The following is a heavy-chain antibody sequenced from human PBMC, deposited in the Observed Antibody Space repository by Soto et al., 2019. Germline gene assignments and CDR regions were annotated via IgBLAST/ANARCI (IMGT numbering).Heavy chain of an antibody. Sequence: PGGSVRLSCAASGFTFSSYGMHWVRQAPGKGLEWVAVIWYDGSNKYYADSVKGRFTISRDNSKNTLYLQMNSLRAEDTAVYYCARARTPLFLWFGEFLVWGEGT. CDR3: ARARTPLFLWFGEFLV. V-gene: IGHV3-33*01. D-gene: IGHD3-10*01. CDR2: IWYDGSNK. CDR1: GFTFSSYG. J-gene: IGHJ4*02.